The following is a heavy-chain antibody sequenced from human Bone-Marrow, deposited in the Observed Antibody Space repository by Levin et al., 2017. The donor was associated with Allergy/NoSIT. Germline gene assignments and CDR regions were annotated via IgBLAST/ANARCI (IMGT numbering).Heavy chain of an antibody. V-gene: IGHV4-59*01. CDR1: GGSISSYY. D-gene: IGHD3-16*01. CDR3: ARVIVGGGFDY. Sequence: SQTLSLPCTVSGGSISSYYWSWIRQPPGKGLEWIGYIYYSGSTNYNPSLKSRVTISVDTSKNQFSLKLSSVTAADTAVYYCARVIVGGGFDYWGQGTLVTVSS. J-gene: IGHJ4*02. CDR2: IYYSGST.